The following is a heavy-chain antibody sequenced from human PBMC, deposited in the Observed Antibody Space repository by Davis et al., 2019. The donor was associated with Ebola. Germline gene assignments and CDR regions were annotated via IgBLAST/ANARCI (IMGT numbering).Heavy chain of an antibody. J-gene: IGHJ4*02. D-gene: IGHD4-17*01. V-gene: IGHV3-30*18. CDR3: AKGSDYGDVGHFEY. CDR1: GFTFSSYG. Sequence: GESLKISCAASGFTFSSYGMHWVRQAPGKGLEWVAVISYDGSNKYYADFVKGRFTISRDNSKNTMYLQMNSLGVENTAVYYCAKGSDYGDVGHFEYWGQGTQVTVSS. CDR2: ISYDGSNK.